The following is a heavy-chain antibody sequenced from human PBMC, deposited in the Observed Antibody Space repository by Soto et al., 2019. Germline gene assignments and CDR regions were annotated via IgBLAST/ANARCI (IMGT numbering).Heavy chain of an antibody. D-gene: IGHD6-6*01. V-gene: IGHV4-59*13. CDR1: GGSISSYC. CDR3: ASGGGSSPGSYYYGMDV. CDR2: IYYSGIT. J-gene: IGHJ6*02. Sequence: AETLSLTCTVSGGSISSYCWSWIRQPPGKGLEWIGYIYYSGITNYNPSLKSRVTISVDTSKNQFSLKLSSVNAADTAVYYCASGGGSSPGSYYYGMDVWGQGTTVTVYS.